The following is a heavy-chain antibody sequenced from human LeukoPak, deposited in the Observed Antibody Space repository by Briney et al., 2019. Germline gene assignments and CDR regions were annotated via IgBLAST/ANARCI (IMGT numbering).Heavy chain of an antibody. CDR2: LSNDGSKK. CDR3: AKDLWFGELSGWYFGMDV. J-gene: IGHJ6*02. V-gene: IGHV3-30*18. CDR1: GFTFSSYG. Sequence: PGGSLRLSYAASGFTFSSYGMHWVRQAPGKGLEWVAVLSNDGSKKYYADSVKGRFTISRDNSKNTLYLQMNSLRAEDTAVYYCAKDLWFGELSGWYFGMDVWGQGTTVTVSS. D-gene: IGHD3-10*01.